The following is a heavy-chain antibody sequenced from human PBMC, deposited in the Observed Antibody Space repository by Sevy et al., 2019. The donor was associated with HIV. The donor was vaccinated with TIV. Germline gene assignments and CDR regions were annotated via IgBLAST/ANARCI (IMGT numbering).Heavy chain of an antibody. J-gene: IGHJ4*02. Sequence: GGSLRLSCAASGFTFSSYWMHWVRQAPGKGLVWVSRINSDGSSTSYADSVKGRFTISRDNAKNTLYLQMNSLRAEDTVVYYCASSKRDYYYGSGSLHADYWGQGTLVTVSS. CDR1: GFTFSSYW. D-gene: IGHD3-10*01. V-gene: IGHV3-74*01. CDR3: ASSKRDYYYGSGSLHADY. CDR2: INSDGSST.